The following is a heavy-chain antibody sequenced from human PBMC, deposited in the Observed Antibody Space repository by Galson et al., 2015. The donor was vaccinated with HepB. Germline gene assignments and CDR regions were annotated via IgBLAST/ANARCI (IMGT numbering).Heavy chain of an antibody. Sequence: SVKVSCKASGGTFSSYAISWVRQAPGQGLEWMGGIIPIFGTANYAQKFQGRVTITADESTSTAYMELSSLRSEDTAVYYCARPSQGYCSSTSCYYYYYYGMDVWGQGTTVTVSS. D-gene: IGHD2-2*01. J-gene: IGHJ6*02. CDR2: IIPIFGTA. CDR3: ARPSQGYCSSTSCYYYYYYGMDV. CDR1: GGTFSSYA. V-gene: IGHV1-69*13.